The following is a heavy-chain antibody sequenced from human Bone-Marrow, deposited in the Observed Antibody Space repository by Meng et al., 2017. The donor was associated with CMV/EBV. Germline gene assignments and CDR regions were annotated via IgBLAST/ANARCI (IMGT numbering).Heavy chain of an antibody. CDR2: INPSGGST. CDR1: GYTFISYY. CDR3: ARTSTNYYYYGMDV. D-gene: IGHD4-11*01. J-gene: IGHJ6*02. Sequence: ASVKVSCKTSGYTFISYYMHWVRQAPGQGLEWMGIINPSGGSTSYAQKFQGRATMTRDTSTSTVYMELSSLRSEDTAVYYCARTSTNYYYYGMDVWGQGTTVTVSS. V-gene: IGHV1-46*01.